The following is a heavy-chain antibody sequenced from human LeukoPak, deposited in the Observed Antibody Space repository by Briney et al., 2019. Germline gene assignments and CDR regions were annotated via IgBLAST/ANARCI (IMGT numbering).Heavy chain of an antibody. J-gene: IGHJ4*02. CDR1: GFPFSSYW. Sequence: GGSLRLSCAASGFPFSSYWMHWVRQAPGKGLVWVSRIDYDGTITTYADSVKGRFTISRDNAKNTLYLRMNGLRAEDTAVYYCAKAPVTSCRGAFCYPLDSWGQGTLVTVSS. V-gene: IGHV3-74*01. CDR2: IDYDGTIT. CDR3: AKAPVTSCRGAFCYPLDS. D-gene: IGHD2-15*01.